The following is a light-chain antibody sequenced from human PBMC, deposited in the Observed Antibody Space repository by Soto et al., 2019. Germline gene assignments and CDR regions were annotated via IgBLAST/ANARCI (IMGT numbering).Light chain of an antibody. Sequence: QSALTQPASVSGSPGQSVTISCTGTSSDIGGYNHVSWYQQHPGKAPKVMIYDVSNRPSGISNRFSGSKSGNTASLTISGLQAEDEADYFCCSFTVSGNYVFGTGTKLTVL. CDR2: DVS. V-gene: IGLV2-14*03. CDR3: CSFTVSGNYV. J-gene: IGLJ1*01. CDR1: SSDIGGYNH.